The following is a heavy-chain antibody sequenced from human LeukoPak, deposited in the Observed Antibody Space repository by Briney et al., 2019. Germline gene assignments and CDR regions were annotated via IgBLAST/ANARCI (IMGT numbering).Heavy chain of an antibody. CDR3: ARDTGMLNGDVFDY. Sequence: ASVTVSCKASGYTFTSYGISWVRQPPGKGLEGMGWISAYNGNKNYAQRPQGKVTMPTETSTSTASMERGSLRSDDTAVYYCARDTGMLNGDVFDYWGQGTLVTGSS. CDR2: ISAYNGNK. V-gene: IGHV1-18*01. CDR1: GYTFTSYG. D-gene: IGHD7-27*01. J-gene: IGHJ4*02.